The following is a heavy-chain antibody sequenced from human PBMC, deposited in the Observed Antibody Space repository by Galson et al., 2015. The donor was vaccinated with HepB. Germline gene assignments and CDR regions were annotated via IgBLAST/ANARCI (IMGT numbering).Heavy chain of an antibody. CDR2: ISGSGGSK. CDR3: ARGLGWLQTLEVDY. CDR1: GFTFSSYA. D-gene: IGHD3-16*01. J-gene: IGHJ4*02. Sequence: SLRLSCAASGFTFSSYAMSWVRQAPGKGLEWVSAISGSGGSKYYADSVKGRFTISKDNSKNTLYLQMNSLRAEDTAVYYCARGLGWLQTLEVDYWGQGTLVTVSS. V-gene: IGHV3-23*01.